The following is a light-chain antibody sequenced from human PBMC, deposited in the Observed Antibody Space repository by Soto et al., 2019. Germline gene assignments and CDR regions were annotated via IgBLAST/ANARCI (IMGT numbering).Light chain of an antibody. CDR2: GAS. CDR3: QQYNNWQT. CDR1: QSVSSN. Sequence: EIVMTQSPATLSVSPGERATLSCRASQSVSSNLAWYQQKPGQAPRLPIYGASTRATGIPARFSGSGSGTEFTPTISSLQSEDFAVYYCQQYNNWQTFGPGTKVDIK. V-gene: IGKV3-15*01. J-gene: IGKJ3*01.